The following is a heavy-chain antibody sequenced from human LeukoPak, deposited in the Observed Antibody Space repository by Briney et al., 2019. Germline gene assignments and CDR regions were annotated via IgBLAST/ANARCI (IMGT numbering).Heavy chain of an antibody. D-gene: IGHD2-21*02. CDR3: AKSVTVDRGAFDI. V-gene: IGHV3-23*01. CDR1: GFTFSSYS. J-gene: IGHJ3*02. CDR2: ISGSGGST. Sequence: GGSLRLSCVASGFTFSSYSMNWVRQAPGKGPEWVSTISGSGGSTYQADSVKGRFTISRDNSKNTLYLQMDSLRDDDTAVYYCAKSVTVDRGAFDIWGQGTKVTVSS.